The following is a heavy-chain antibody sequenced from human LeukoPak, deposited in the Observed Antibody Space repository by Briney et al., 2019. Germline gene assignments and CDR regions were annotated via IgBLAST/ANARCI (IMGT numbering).Heavy chain of an antibody. V-gene: IGHV4-59*08. CDR3: ARVLAEWRRSGYFDL. Sequence: KASETLSLTCTVSGGSISNYYWSWIRQPPGKGLEWIGYIDYRGSTNYNPSLKSRITISVDTSKNQFSLKLTSVTAADTAVYYCARVLAEWRRSGYFDLWGRGTLVTVSS. CDR1: GGSISNYY. J-gene: IGHJ2*01. CDR2: IDYRGST. D-gene: IGHD3-3*01.